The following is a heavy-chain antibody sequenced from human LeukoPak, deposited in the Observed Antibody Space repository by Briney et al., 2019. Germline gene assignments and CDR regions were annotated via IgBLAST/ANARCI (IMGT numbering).Heavy chain of an antibody. CDR2: INVGNGNT. CDR3: ARGSGLPRYYYYYGMDV. CDR1: GYTFTSNP. V-gene: IGHV1-3*01. Sequence: GASVRVSCKASGYTFTSNPMYWVRQAPGQRLEWMGWINVGNGNTKYSQNLQDRVTITRDTSASTAYMELSSLRSEDTAVYYCARGSGLPRYYYYYGMDVWGQGTTVTVSS. D-gene: IGHD1-26*01. J-gene: IGHJ6*02.